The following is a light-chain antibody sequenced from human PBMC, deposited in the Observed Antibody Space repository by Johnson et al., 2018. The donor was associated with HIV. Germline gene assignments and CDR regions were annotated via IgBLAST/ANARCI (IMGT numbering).Light chain of an antibody. J-gene: IGLJ1*01. V-gene: IGLV1-51*01. CDR3: GTWDSSLSAHYV. CDR2: DNN. CDR1: DSDIGNNY. Sequence: QSVLTQPPSVSAAPGQKVTISCFGSDSDIGNNYVSWYQQLPGTAPKLLIYDNNKRPSGIPDRFSAFKSGTSATLGITGLQTGDEADYYCGTWDSSLSAHYVFGTGTKVTVL.